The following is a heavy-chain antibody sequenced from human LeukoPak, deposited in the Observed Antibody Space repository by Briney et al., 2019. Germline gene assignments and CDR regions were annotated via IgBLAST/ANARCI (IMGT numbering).Heavy chain of an antibody. CDR3: ARGHVYAYCSGGSCNYFDY. J-gene: IGHJ4*02. D-gene: IGHD2-15*01. V-gene: IGHV3-9*01. CDR2: ISWNSGSI. Sequence: GRSLRLSCAASGFTFDDYAMHWVRQAPGKGLEWVSGISWNSGSIGYADSVKGRFTISRDNAKNSLYLQMNSLRAEDTAVYYCARGHVYAYCSGGSCNYFDYWGQGTLVTVSS. CDR1: GFTFDDYA.